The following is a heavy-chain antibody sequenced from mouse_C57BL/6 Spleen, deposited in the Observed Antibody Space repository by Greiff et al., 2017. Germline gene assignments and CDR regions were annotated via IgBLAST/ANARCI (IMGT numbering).Heavy chain of an antibody. Sequence: EVKLQESGGGLVQPGGSMKLSCVASGFTFSNYWMNWVRQSPEKGLEWVAQIRLKSDNYATHYAESVKGMFTISRDDSKSSVYLQMNNLRTEDTGIYYCTKTMVTTGTWFAYWGQGTLVTVSA. CDR3: TKTMVTTGTWFAY. D-gene: IGHD2-2*01. CDR2: IRLKSDNYAT. V-gene: IGHV6-3*01. CDR1: GFTFSNYW. J-gene: IGHJ3*01.